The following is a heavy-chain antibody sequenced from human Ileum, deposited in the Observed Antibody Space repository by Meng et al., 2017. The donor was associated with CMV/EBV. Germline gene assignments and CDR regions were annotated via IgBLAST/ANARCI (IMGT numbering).Heavy chain of an antibody. CDR3: AREVGNRDGYNL. V-gene: IGHV4-39*07. CDR1: GDSTSSSSSY. Sequence: ACGPSLVMPSEPLHSTSKVSGDSTSSSSSYWGWIRKPPGKGLEWIGSNYYRGNTYYNPSLKSRVTISVDTSKNQFSLKVNSVTAADTAMYYCAREVGNRDGYNLWGQGILVTVSS. D-gene: IGHD5-24*01. J-gene: IGHJ4*02. CDR2: NYYRGNT.